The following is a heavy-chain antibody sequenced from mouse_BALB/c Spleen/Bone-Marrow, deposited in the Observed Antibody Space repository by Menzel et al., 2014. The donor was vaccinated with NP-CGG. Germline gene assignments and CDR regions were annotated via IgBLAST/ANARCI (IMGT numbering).Heavy chain of an antibody. CDR2: IFPGDGDT. Sequence: QVQLQQSGAELVRPGSSVKISCKASGYVFSSYWMNWVKQRPGQGLEWIGQIFPGDGDTHYNGQFKGKATLTADRSSSTAFMQLSSLTSEDSAVYFCARGDFDYDFTMDYWGQGTSVTVSS. J-gene: IGHJ4*01. D-gene: IGHD2-4*01. V-gene: IGHV1-80*01. CDR3: ARGDFDYDFTMDY. CDR1: GYVFSSYW.